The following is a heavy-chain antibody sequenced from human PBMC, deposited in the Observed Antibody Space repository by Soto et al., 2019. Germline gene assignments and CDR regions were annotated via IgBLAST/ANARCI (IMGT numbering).Heavy chain of an antibody. CDR1: GGSFSGWH. CDR3: ARSRNLDV. D-gene: IGHD1-1*01. Sequence: QVQVQQWGAGLLKFSETLSLTCAVNGGSFSGWHWNWIRQPPGKGLEWIGEASDTGGTNYNPSLESRVPISVDRSRNQLSLNLTSVSAADTAVYYCARSRNLDVWGPGTTVIVSS. CDR2: ASDTGGT. V-gene: IGHV4-34*01. J-gene: IGHJ6*02.